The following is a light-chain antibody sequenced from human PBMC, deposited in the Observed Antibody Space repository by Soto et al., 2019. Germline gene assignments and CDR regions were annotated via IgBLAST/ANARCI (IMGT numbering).Light chain of an antibody. CDR2: AAS. V-gene: IGKV1-39*01. Sequence: IQVTQSPSPLSASVGDRVTITCRASQRITTYLNWYQQKPGKAPKLLIYAASNLQSGVPSRFSGSGSGTDFTLTITSLRPEDFATYWCQQSYNTPVTFGQGTRLEIK. CDR3: QQSYNTPVT. CDR1: QRITTY. J-gene: IGKJ5*01.